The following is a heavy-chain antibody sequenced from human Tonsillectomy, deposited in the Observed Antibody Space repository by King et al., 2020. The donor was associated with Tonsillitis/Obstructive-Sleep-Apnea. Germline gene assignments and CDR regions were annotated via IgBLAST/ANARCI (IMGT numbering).Heavy chain of an antibody. Sequence: VQLVESGAEVRKPGESLKLSCKASGYAFTTYWIGWVRQMPGKGLEWMVIIYPANSDTRYSPSFEGQVTISADKSITTAYLQWTSLKASDTAMYYCARKSGSSWFPNYFYMDVWGTGTTVTVSS. V-gene: IGHV5-51*01. CDR3: ARKSGSSWFPNYFYMDV. CDR1: GYAFTTYW. J-gene: IGHJ6*03. CDR2: IYPANSDT. D-gene: IGHD6-13*01.